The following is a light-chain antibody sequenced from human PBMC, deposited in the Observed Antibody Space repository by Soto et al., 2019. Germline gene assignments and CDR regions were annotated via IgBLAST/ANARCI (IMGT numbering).Light chain of an antibody. CDR2: DAS. CDR3: QQYSTYPWT. V-gene: IGKV1-5*01. J-gene: IGKJ1*01. CDR1: QSISSW. Sequence: DIQITQSTSTPSASVGDRFTITCRASQSISSWLAWYQQKPGKAPKVLIFDASSLESGVPSRFSGSGSATEFTLTISSLQPDDFATYYCQQYSTYPWTFGQGTKVDIK.